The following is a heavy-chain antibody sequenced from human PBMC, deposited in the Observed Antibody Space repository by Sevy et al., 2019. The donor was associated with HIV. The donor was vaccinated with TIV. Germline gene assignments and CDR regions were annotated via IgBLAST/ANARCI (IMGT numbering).Heavy chain of an antibody. Sequence: SETLSLTCTVSGGSISSGGYYWSWIRQHPGKGLEWIGYIYYSGSTYYNPSLKSRVTISVDTSKNQFSLKLSSVTAADTAVYYCARPGGLGGNSYFDYWGQGTLATVSS. CDR3: ARPGGLGGNSYFDY. D-gene: IGHD2-21*02. CDR1: GGSISSGGYY. V-gene: IGHV4-31*03. CDR2: IYYSGST. J-gene: IGHJ4*02.